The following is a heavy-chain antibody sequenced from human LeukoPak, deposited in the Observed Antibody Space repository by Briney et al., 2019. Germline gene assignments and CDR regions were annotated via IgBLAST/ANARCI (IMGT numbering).Heavy chain of an antibody. CDR1: GFTFSSYG. CDR2: ISGSGGST. V-gene: IGHV3-23*01. D-gene: IGHD2-21*02. CDR3: ARLAYCGGDCPIDY. J-gene: IGHJ4*02. Sequence: GGSLRLSCAASGFTFSSYGMSWVRQAPGKGLEWVSAISGSGGSTYYADSVKGRFTISRDNAKNSLYLQMNSLRAEDTAVYYCARLAYCGGDCPIDYWGQGTLVTVSS.